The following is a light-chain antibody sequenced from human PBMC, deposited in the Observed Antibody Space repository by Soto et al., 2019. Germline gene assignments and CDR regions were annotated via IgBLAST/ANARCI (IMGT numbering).Light chain of an antibody. CDR3: QQSYSAPQVT. J-gene: IGKJ4*01. CDR1: QSISNY. V-gene: IGKV1-39*01. Sequence: DIQMTQSPSSLSASVGDRVTITCRTSQSISNYLNWYQQQPGKAPKLLIYGAFSLQSGVPSRFSGSGSGTDFTLTISSLQPEDFANYYCQQSYSAPQVTLGGGTKVDIK. CDR2: GAF.